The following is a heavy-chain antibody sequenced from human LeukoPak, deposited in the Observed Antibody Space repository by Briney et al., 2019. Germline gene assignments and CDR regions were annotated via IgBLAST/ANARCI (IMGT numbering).Heavy chain of an antibody. CDR1: GFTFSSYS. CDR2: ISAAGGNT. V-gene: IGHV3-23*01. J-gene: IGHJ2*01. D-gene: IGHD1-1*01. CDR3: AKHTINLFWYFDL. Sequence: GGSLRLSCAASGFTFSSYSMTWVRQAPGKGLEWVSAISAAGGNTYYADCVKGRFTISRDNSKNTLYLQMNSLRAEDTAVYYCAKHTINLFWYFDLWGRGTPVTVSS.